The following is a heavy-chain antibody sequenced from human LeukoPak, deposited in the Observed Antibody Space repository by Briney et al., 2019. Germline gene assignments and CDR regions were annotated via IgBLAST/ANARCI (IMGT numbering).Heavy chain of an antibody. CDR2: INHSGST. CDR1: GGSFSGYY. CDR3: ARHPPNWGIKYFDL. V-gene: IGHV4-34*01. J-gene: IGHJ2*01. D-gene: IGHD7-27*01. Sequence: HPSETLSLTCAVYGGSFSGYYWSWIRQPPGKGLEWIGEINHSGSTNYNPSLKSRVTISVDTSKNQFSLKLSSVTAADTAVYYCARHPPNWGIKYFDLWGRGTLVTVSS.